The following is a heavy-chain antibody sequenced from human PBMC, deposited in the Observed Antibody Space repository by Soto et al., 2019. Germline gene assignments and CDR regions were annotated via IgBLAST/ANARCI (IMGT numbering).Heavy chain of an antibody. CDR1: GGSFSGYY. CDR3: ARASRGWAHVVVPAGQDYYYYYYMDV. J-gene: IGHJ6*03. D-gene: IGHD2-2*01. Sequence: PSDTLCLTCAVYGGSFSGYYWSWIRQPPGKGQEWIGEINHSGSTNYNPSLKSRVTISVDTSKNQFSLKLSSVTAADTAVYYCARASRGWAHVVVPAGQDYYYYYYMDVWGKGTTVTVSS. CDR2: INHSGST. V-gene: IGHV4-34*01.